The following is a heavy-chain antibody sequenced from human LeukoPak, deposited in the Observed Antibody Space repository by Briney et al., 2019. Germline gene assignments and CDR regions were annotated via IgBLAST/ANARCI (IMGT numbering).Heavy chain of an antibody. CDR2: IYTSGST. CDR3: ARELYYYDSSGPFDY. V-gene: IGHV4-4*07. D-gene: IGHD3-22*01. J-gene: IGHJ4*02. Sequence: SETLSLTCTVSGGSISSYYWSWIRQPAGKGLEWIGRIYTSGSTNYNPSLKSRVTMSVDTSKNQFSLKLSSVTAADTAVYYCARELYYYDSSGPFDYWGQGTLVTVSS. CDR1: GGSISSYY.